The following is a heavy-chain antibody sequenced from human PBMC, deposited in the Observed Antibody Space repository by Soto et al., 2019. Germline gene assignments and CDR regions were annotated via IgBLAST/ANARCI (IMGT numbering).Heavy chain of an antibody. J-gene: IGHJ4*02. V-gene: IGHV3-23*01. CDR3: AKARAQYYDFWSGYPVDS. Sequence: GGSQRLSCAASGFTFSSYAMSWVRQAPGKGLEWVSAISGSGGSTYYADSVKGRFTISRDNSKNTLYLQMNSLRAEDTAVYYCAKARAQYYDFWSGYPVDSWGQGTLVTV. D-gene: IGHD3-3*01. CDR1: GFTFSSYA. CDR2: ISGSGGST.